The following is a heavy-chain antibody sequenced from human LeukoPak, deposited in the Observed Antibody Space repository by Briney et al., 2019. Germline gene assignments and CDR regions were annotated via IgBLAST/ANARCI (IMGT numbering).Heavy chain of an antibody. V-gene: IGHV4-4*02. CDR1: GGSISSSNW. CDR3: ARVRVVTTIPYYYYYYMDV. J-gene: IGHJ6*03. Sequence: SETLSLTCAVSGGSISSSNWWSWVRQPPGKGLEWIGEINHSGSTNYNPSLKSRVTISVDTSKNQFSLKLSSVTAADTAVYYCARVRVVTTIPYYYYYYMDVWGKGTTVTVSS. CDR2: INHSGST. D-gene: IGHD4-11*01.